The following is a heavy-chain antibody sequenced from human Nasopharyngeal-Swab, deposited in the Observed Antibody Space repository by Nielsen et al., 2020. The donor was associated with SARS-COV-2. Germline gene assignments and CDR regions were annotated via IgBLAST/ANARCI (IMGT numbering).Heavy chain of an antibody. CDR1: GGSISSSTYY. CDR2: MYYSGTT. J-gene: IGHJ5*02. V-gene: IGHV4-39*01. Sequence: GSLRLSCSVSGGSISSSTYYWGWIRQPPGKGLEWIGSMYYSGTTYYNPSLKSRVTISVDTSKNQFSLKLNSATAADTAVYYCARWSSWYNWLDPWGQGTQVIVSS. D-gene: IGHD6-13*01. CDR3: ARWSSWYNWLDP.